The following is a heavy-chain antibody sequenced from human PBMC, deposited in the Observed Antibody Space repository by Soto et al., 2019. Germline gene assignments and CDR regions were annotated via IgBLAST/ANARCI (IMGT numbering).Heavy chain of an antibody. CDR1: GFVFRNYW. CDR2: IKQDGSET. J-gene: IGHJ4*02. V-gene: IGHV3-7*01. Sequence: ELVESGGDLVQPGGSLRLSCAVSGFVFRNYWMAWARQAPGKGLEWVAVIKQDGSETHYVDSVRGRFTISRDNAKNSLYLQMNSLRVDDTAVYYCARDWDSWGQGTLVTVSS. CDR3: ARDWDS.